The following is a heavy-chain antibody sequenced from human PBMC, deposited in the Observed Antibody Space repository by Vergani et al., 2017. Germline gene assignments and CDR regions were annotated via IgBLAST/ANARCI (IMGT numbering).Heavy chain of an antibody. V-gene: IGHV4-61*02. CDR3: ARDSAGITAAGIY. Sequence: QVQLQESGPGLVKPSQTLSLTCTVSGGSISSASYYWSWIQQPAGKGLEWIGRLYTSGGTNYNPSLKSRVTMSIDTSKNQFSLRLRSVTAADTAVYYCARDSAGITAAGIYWGQGILVTVSS. J-gene: IGHJ4*02. D-gene: IGHD6-13*01. CDR1: GGSISSASYY. CDR2: LYTSGGT.